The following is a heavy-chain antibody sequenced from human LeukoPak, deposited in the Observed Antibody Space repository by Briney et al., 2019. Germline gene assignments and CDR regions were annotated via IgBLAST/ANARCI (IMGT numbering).Heavy chain of an antibody. V-gene: IGHV3-23*01. J-gene: IGHJ4*02. CDR2: IYGSGDAT. CDR3: AKDQRPDSGYDIDY. CDR1: GFTFSTYS. D-gene: IGHD5-12*01. Sequence: GGSLRLSCAASGFTFSTYSMSWVRQAPRKGLEGVSVIYGSGDATNYADSVKGRFTISRDNSKNMLYLQMHGLRAEDMAVYYCAKDQRPDSGYDIDYWGQGTLVTVSS.